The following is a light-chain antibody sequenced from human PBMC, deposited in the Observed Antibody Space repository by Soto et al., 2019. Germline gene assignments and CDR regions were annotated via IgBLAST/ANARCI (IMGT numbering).Light chain of an antibody. J-gene: IGLJ2*01. CDR3: QSYDSSNPVV. CDR2: EDD. CDR1: SGSIASNY. V-gene: IGLV6-57*04. Sequence: NFMLTQPHSVSESPGKTVTISCTRSSGSIASNYVQWYQQRPGSAPTTLIYEDDRRPSGVPDRFSGSIDRSSNSASLTIPGLKTEDEADYYCQSYDSSNPVVFGGGTKLTVL.